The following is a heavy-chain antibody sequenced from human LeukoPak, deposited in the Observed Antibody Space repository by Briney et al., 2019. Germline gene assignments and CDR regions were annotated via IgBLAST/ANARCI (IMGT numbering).Heavy chain of an antibody. D-gene: IGHD6-13*01. CDR1: GVSFSGYY. CDR3: ARANEYSSSWYLDAFDI. Sequence: SETLSLTCAVYGVSFSGYYWSWIRQPPGKGLEWIGEINHSGSTNYNPSLKSRVTISVDTSKNQFSLKLSSVIAADTAVYYCARANEYSSSWYLDAFDIWGQGTMVTVSS. J-gene: IGHJ3*02. CDR2: INHSGST. V-gene: IGHV4-34*01.